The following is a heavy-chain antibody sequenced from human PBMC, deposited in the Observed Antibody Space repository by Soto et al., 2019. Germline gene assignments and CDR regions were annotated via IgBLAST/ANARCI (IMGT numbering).Heavy chain of an antibody. CDR1: GGSFSGYY. CDR2: INHSGST. D-gene: IGHD3-16*02. V-gene: IGHV4-34*01. J-gene: IGHJ3*02. CDR3: ARGSAYYDYIWGSYRHAFDI. Sequence: QVQLQQWGAGLLKPSETLSLTCAVYGGSFSGYYWSWIRQPPGKGAEWIGEINHSGSTNYNPSLKSRVTISVDTSKNQFSMKLSSVTAADTAVYYCARGSAYYDYIWGSYRHAFDIWGQGTMVTVSS.